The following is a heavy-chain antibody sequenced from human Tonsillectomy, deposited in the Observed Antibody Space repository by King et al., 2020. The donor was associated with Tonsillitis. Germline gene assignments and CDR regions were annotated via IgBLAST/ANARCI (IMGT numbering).Heavy chain of an antibody. CDR3: ARDRGLSLYYYYGMDV. CDR1: GFTVSSNY. J-gene: IGHJ6*02. V-gene: IGHV3-53*01. CDR2: IYSGGST. Sequence: VQLVESGGGLIQPGGSLRLSCAASGFTVSSNYMSWVRQAPGKGLEWVSVIYSGGSTYYADSVKGRFTISRDNSKNTLYLQMNSLRAEDTAVHYCARDRGLSLYYYYGMDVWGQGTTVTVSS. D-gene: IGHD3-10*01.